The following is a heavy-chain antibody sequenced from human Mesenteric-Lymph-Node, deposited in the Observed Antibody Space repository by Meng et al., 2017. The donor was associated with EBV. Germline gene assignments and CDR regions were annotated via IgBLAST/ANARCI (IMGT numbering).Heavy chain of an antibody. CDR1: GFSLSTSCMG. D-gene: IGHD4-17*01. CDR3: ARGLYGDSARAFDY. CDR2: IYGDDDK. J-gene: IGHJ4*02. Sequence: QSPLEESGPTLVKPTQTLTLSCPFSGFSLSTSCMGVGWIRQPPGKALEWLALIYGDDDKRYSPSLKSRLTITKDTSKNQVVLTMINMDPVDTATYYCARGLYGDSARAFDYWGQGTLVTVSS. V-gene: IGHV2-5*02.